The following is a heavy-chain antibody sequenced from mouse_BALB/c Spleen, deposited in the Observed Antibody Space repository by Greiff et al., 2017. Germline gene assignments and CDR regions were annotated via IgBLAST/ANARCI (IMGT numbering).Heavy chain of an antibody. CDR1: GFTFSSFG. V-gene: IGHV5-17*02. Sequence: VQLKESGGGLVQPGGSRKLSCAASGFTFSSFGMHWVRQAPEKGLEWVAYISSGSSTIYYADTVKGRFTISRDNPKNTLFLQMTSLRSEDTAMYYCARKGVYWYFDVWGAGTTVTVSS. CDR3: ARKGVYWYFDV. J-gene: IGHJ1*01. CDR2: ISSGSSTI.